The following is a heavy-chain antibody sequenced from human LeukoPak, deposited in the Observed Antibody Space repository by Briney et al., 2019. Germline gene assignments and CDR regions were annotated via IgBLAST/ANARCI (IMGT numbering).Heavy chain of an antibody. CDR3: ARGRYSGYMYYFDY. D-gene: IGHD5-12*01. J-gene: IGHJ4*02. CDR2: IKQDGSET. V-gene: IGHV3-7*01. Sequence: GGSLRLSCAASGCTFSRYWMTWVRQAPRKGLERVANIKQDGSETYYVDAVKGRFTISRDNAKNSLYLQMNSLRVDDTAVYFRARGRYSGYMYYFDYWGQGTLVTVS. CDR1: GCTFSRYW.